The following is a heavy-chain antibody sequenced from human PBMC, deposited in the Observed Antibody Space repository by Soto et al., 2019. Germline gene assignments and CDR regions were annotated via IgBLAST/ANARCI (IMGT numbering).Heavy chain of an antibody. Sequence: QVQLQESGPGLVKPSQTLSLIGTVSGGPINSGGYYWNWIRQHPGKGLEWIGYVFYRGSTYYYPCLGSRVTISAASSETQVSLTLSSVTAAETSVYFCARGYRQSGYSSSWVFDYWGQGTLVNVSS. CDR2: VFYRGST. V-gene: IGHV4-31*03. J-gene: IGHJ4*02. CDR1: GGPINSGGYY. CDR3: ARGYRQSGYSSSWVFDY. D-gene: IGHD6-13*01.